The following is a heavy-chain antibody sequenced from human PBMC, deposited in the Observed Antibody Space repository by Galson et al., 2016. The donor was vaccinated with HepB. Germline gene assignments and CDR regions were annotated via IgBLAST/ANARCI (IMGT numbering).Heavy chain of an antibody. D-gene: IGHD3-22*01. V-gene: IGHV4-39*01. CDR1: GGSITSSRYH. J-gene: IGHJ4*02. Sequence: SETLSLTCTVSGGSITSSRYHWGWIRQPPGKGLEWIGSITSTGTGVYSPSLGSRVTISADTSKNQFSLKLRSVTAADTAMYYCARTYDRRAYYFVAADVWGQGTQVTVSS. CDR3: ARTYDRRAYYFVAADV. CDR2: ITSTGTG.